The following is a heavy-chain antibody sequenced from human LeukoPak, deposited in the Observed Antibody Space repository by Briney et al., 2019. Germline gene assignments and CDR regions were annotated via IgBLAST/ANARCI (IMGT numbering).Heavy chain of an antibody. CDR3: ARDARSIAAAGTNY. CDR2: IYYSGST. J-gene: IGHJ4*02. Sequence: TLSLTCTVSGGSISSSSYYWGWIRQPPGKGLEWIGSIYYSGSTYYNPSLKSRVTISVDTSKNQFSLKLSSVTAADTAVYYCARDARSIAAAGTNYWGQGTLVTVSS. CDR1: GGSISSSSYY. D-gene: IGHD6-13*01. V-gene: IGHV4-39*02.